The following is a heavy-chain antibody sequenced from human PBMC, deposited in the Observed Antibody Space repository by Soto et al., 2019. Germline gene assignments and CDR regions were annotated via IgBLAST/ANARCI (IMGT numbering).Heavy chain of an antibody. Sequence: KTSETLSLTCAVSGGSISSGGYSWSWIRQPPGKGLEWIGYIYHSGSTNYNPSLKSRVTISVDTSKNQFSLKLSSVTAADTAVYYCARRYGGNFDYWGQGTLVTVSS. CDR1: GGSISSGGYS. CDR3: ARRYGGNFDY. D-gene: IGHD1-26*01. CDR2: IYHSGST. V-gene: IGHV4-30-2*02. J-gene: IGHJ4*02.